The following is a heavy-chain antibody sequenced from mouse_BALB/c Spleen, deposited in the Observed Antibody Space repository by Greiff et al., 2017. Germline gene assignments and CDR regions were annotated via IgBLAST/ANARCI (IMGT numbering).Heavy chain of an antibody. J-gene: IGHJ4*01. D-gene: IGHD1-2*01. Sequence: QVHVKQPGAELVKPGASVKLSCKASGYTFTSYWMHWVKQRPGQGLEWIGEINPSNGRTNYNEKFKSKATLTVDKSSSTAYMQLSSLTSEDSAVYYCALSTTAHYYAMDYWGQGTSVTVSA. CDR3: ALSTTAHYYAMDY. CDR1: GYTFTSYW. V-gene: IGHV1S81*02. CDR2: INPSNGRT.